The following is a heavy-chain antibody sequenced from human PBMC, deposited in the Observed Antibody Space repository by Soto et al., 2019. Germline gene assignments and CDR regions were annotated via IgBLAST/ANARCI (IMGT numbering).Heavy chain of an antibody. CDR1: GGSISSGDYY. V-gene: IGHV4-30-4*01. J-gene: IGHJ2*01. D-gene: IGHD3-22*01. CDR3: ARGDLDYYYDSSGWYFDL. CDR2: IYYSGST. Sequence: QVQLQESGPGLVKPSQTLSLTCTVSGGSISSGDYYWSWIRQPPGKGLEWIGYIYYSGSTYYNPSLKSRVTISVDTSKNQFSLKLSSVTAADTAVYYCARGDLDYYYDSSGWYFDLWGRGTLVTVSS.